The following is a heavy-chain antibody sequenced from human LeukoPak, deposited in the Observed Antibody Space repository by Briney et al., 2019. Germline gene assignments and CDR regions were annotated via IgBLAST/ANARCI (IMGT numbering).Heavy chain of an antibody. D-gene: IGHD2-2*01. CDR3: VACSSTSCAVGSYYGMDV. J-gene: IGHJ6*04. V-gene: IGHV5-10-1*01. CDR2: IDPSDSYT. CDR1: GSSFTSYW. Sequence: GESLKISCKGSGSSFTSYWISWVRQLPGKGLEWMGRIDPSDSYTNYSPSFQGHVTISADKSISTAYLQWSSLKASDTAMYYCVACSSTSCAVGSYYGMDVWGKGTTVTVSS.